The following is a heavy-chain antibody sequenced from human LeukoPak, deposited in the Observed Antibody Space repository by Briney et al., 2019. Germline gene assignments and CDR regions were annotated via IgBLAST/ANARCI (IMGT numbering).Heavy chain of an antibody. D-gene: IGHD3/OR15-3a*01. CDR1: GVSISSSNSY. V-gene: IGHV4-39*01. J-gene: IGHJ4*02. CDR3: ARQTGSGLFILP. CDR2: IYYSGNT. Sequence: SETLSLTCTVSGVSISSSNSYWGWIRQPPGKGLEWIGSIYYSGNTYYNASLRSQVSISIATSKNQFSLRLTSVTAADTAVYYCARQTGSGLFILPGAQGTRVTVSS.